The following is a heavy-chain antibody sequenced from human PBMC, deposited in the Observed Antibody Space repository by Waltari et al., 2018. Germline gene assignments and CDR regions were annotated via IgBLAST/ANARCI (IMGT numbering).Heavy chain of an antibody. D-gene: IGHD3-10*01. J-gene: IGHJ4*02. CDR1: GFPFSSWA. Sequence: EVRLLESGGGLVPPGGSLRLSWAASGFPFSSWAVSWVRQAPGKGLEWVSAINNNGAITYYADSVKGRFTISRDNSKNTLYLQMNSLRAEDTAVYYCAKRVTDGFYPFDYWGQGTLVTVSS. CDR2: INNNGAIT. CDR3: AKRVTDGFYPFDY. V-gene: IGHV3-23*01.